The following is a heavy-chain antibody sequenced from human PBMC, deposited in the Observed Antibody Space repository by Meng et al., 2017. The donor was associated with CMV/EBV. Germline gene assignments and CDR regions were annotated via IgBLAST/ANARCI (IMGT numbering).Heavy chain of an antibody. CDR3: ARDSPGGCSSTSCYQRPHKGGYYYGMDV. V-gene: IGHV3-7*01. Sequence: GESLKISCAASGFRFSRYWMSWVRQAPGKGLEWVANLKQDGREKYYVDSVKGRFTISRDNAKNSLYLQMNSLRAEDTAVYYCARDSPGGCSSTSCYQRPHKGGYYYGMDVWGQGTTVTVSS. CDR1: GFRFSRYW. D-gene: IGHD2-2*01. CDR2: LKQDGREK. J-gene: IGHJ6*02.